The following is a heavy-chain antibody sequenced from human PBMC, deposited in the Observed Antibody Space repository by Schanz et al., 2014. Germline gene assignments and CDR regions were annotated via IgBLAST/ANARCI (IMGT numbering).Heavy chain of an antibody. D-gene: IGHD6-19*01. CDR3: ARGRAVAGTGYFDY. V-gene: IGHV3-64*01. CDR2: INSNGGST. J-gene: IGHJ4*02. CDR1: GFTFSSYA. Sequence: EVQLVESGGGLVQPGGSLRLSCAASGFTFSSYAMHWVRQAPGKGLEYVSTINSNGGSTYYANSVKGRFSISRDNSKNTPYLQMGSLRAEDMAVYYCARGRAVAGTGYFDYWGQGTLVTVSS.